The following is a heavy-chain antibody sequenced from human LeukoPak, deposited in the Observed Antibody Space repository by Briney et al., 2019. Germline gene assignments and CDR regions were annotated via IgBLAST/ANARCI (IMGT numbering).Heavy chain of an antibody. CDR1: GDSVSSNSAA. J-gene: IGHJ4*02. Sequence: SQTLSLTCAISGDSVSSNSAAWNWTRQSPSRGLEWLGRTYYRSKWYNDYAVSVKSRITINPETSKNQFSLQLNSVTPEDTAVYYCARASSSWYADYFDYWGQGTLVTVSS. CDR2: TYYRSKWYN. CDR3: ARASSSWYADYFDY. V-gene: IGHV6-1*01. D-gene: IGHD6-13*01.